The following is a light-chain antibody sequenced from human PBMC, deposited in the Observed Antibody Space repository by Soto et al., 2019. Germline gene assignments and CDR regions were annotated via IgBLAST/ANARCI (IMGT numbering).Light chain of an antibody. J-gene: IGKJ3*01. Sequence: EIVLTQSPGTLSLSPGESATLSCRASQSVRSSYLAWYQQKPGQTPRLLIYCASGRTTGIPDRFSGSGSGTDFTLTISRLEPEDFAVYYCQQDDSSHSLTFGPWTKVYI. CDR1: QSVRSSY. CDR2: CAS. V-gene: IGKV3-20*01. CDR3: QQDDSSHSLT.